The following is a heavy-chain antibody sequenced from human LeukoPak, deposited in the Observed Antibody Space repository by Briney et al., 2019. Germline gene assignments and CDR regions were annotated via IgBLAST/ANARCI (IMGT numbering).Heavy chain of an antibody. CDR2: INHSGST. J-gene: IGHJ6*02. Sequence: SETLSLTCAVYGGSFSGYYWSWIRQPPGKGLEWIGEINHSGSTNYNPSLKSRVTISVDTSENQFSLKLSSVTAADTAVYYCARAGSRVSAADGMDVWGQGTTVTVSS. CDR3: ARAGSRVSAADGMDV. D-gene: IGHD2-15*01. V-gene: IGHV4-34*01. CDR1: GGSFSGYY.